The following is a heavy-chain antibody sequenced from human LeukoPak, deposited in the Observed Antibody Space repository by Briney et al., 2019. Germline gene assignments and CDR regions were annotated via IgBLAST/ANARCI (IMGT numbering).Heavy chain of an antibody. CDR3: ARDHNGYYGSGSYYD. CDR1: GYTFIGYY. CDR2: INPNSGGT. J-gene: IGHJ4*02. Sequence: GASVKVSCKASGYTFIGYYMHWIRQAPGQGLEYMGWINPNSGGTNYAQKFQGRVTMTRDTSISTAYMELSSLRSDDTAVYYCARDHNGYYGSGSYYDWGQGTLVTVSS. V-gene: IGHV1-2*02. D-gene: IGHD3-10*01.